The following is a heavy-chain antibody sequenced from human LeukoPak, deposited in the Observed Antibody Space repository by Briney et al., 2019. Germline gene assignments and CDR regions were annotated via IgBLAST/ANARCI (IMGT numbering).Heavy chain of an antibody. J-gene: IGHJ4*02. V-gene: IGHV4-39*07. CDR2: IYYSGST. CDR3: AILPATDTYYYDRSGYYRPGVH. D-gene: IGHD3-22*01. CDR1: GGAISRSHYY. Sequence: SETPSLTCTVSGGAISRSHYYWGWMRQPPGKGLEWIGSIYYSGSTYYDPSLKSRVTISVDTSKNQFSLKLSSVTAADTAVYYCAILPATDTYYYDRSGYYRPGVHWGQGTLVTVSS.